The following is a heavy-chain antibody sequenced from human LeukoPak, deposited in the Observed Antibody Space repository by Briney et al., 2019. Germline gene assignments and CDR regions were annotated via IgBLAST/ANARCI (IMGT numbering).Heavy chain of an antibody. D-gene: IGHD5-18*01. J-gene: IGHJ4*02. Sequence: SVKVSCKASGGTFSSYAISWVRQAPGQGLEWMGGIIPIFGTANYAQKFQGRVTMTRDTSTSTVYMELSSLRSEDTAVYYCARDPADTAMVNGLDYWGQGTLVTVSS. CDR2: IIPIFGTA. CDR1: GGTFSSYA. CDR3: ARDPADTAMVNGLDY. V-gene: IGHV1-69*05.